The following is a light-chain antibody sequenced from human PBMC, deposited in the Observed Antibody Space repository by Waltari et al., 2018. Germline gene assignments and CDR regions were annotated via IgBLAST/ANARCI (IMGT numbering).Light chain of an antibody. J-gene: IGLJ3*02. CDR3: QTGGHGTWV. V-gene: IGLV4-69*01. Sequence: QKPDKVTRDLMKGNSDGSHSEGDKIPARFSGSSSGAGHYLTISIRQSEDEADYYCQTGGHGTWVFGGGTKLTVL. CDR2: GNSDGSH.